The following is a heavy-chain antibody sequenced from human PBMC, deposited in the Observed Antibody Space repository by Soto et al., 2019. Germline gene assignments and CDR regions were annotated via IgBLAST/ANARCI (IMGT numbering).Heavy chain of an antibody. CDR1: GYTFTSYG. D-gene: IGHD2-15*01. Sequence: ASVKVSCKASGYTFTSYGISWVRQAPGQGLEWTGWISAYNGNTNYAQKLQGRVTMTTDTSTSTAYMELRSLRSDDTAVYYCARGRYCSGGSCLTRWFDPWGQGTLVTVSS. J-gene: IGHJ5*02. V-gene: IGHV1-18*01. CDR2: ISAYNGNT. CDR3: ARGRYCSGGSCLTRWFDP.